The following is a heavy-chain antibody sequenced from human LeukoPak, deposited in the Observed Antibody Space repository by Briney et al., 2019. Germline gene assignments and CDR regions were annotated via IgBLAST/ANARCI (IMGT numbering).Heavy chain of an antibody. CDR3: ARDSDYDSSGYDAFDI. Sequence: TGGSLRLSCAASGFTFSSYSMNWVRQAPGQGLEWVSYISSSSSTIYYADSVKGRFTISRDNAKNSLYLQMNSLRAEDTAVYYCARDSDYDSSGYDAFDIWGQGTMVTVSS. J-gene: IGHJ3*02. V-gene: IGHV3-48*01. CDR2: ISSSSSTI. D-gene: IGHD3-22*01. CDR1: GFTFSSYS.